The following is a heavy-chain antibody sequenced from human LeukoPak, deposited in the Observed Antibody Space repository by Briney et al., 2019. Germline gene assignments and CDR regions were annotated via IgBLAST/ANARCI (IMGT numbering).Heavy chain of an antibody. D-gene: IGHD3-10*01. CDR2: IYTSGST. CDR3: ARVPQYYYGSGIDAFDI. Sequence: SETLSLTCTVSGGSISSGSYYRSWIRQPAGKGLEWIGRIYTSGSTNYNPSLKSRVTISVDTSNNQFSLKLSSVTAADTAVYYCARVPQYYYGSGIDAFDIWGQGTMVTVSS. J-gene: IGHJ3*02. CDR1: GGSISSGSYY. V-gene: IGHV4-61*02.